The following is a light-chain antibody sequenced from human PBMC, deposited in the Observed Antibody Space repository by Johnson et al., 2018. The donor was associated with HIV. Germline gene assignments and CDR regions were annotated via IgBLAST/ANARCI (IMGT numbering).Light chain of an antibody. V-gene: IGLV1-51*01. Sequence: QSVLTQPPSVSAAPGQKVTISCSGSSSTIGNNYISWYQQLPGTAPKLLIYDNNKRPSGIPDRFSGSKSGTSATLGITGLQTGDAADYYCVTWDSCLSVGYVFVKGTKVTVL. CDR3: VTWDSCLSVGYV. CDR2: DNN. CDR1: SSTIGNNY. J-gene: IGLJ1*01.